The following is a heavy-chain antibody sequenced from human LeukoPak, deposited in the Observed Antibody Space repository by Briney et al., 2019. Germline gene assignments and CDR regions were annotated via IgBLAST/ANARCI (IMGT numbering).Heavy chain of an antibody. CDR3: ARDYFHITWGDY. CDR1: GYSFTGYY. J-gene: IGHJ4*02. Sequence: EASVKVSCKASGYSFTGYYIHWVRQAPGQGLEWMGWINPDSGDTNSAQKFQGRVTLTRDTSISTAYMELSRLTSDDTAVYYCARDYFHITWGDYWGQGTLVTVSS. V-gene: IGHV1-2*02. D-gene: IGHD1-14*01. CDR2: INPDSGDT.